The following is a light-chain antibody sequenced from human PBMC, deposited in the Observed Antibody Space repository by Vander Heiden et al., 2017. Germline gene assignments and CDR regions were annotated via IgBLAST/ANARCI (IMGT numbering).Light chain of an antibody. V-gene: IGKV4-1*01. CDR3: QQYYSTPQT. CDR2: WAS. J-gene: IGKJ2*01. Sequence: DTVMTQSPDSLAVSLGERATINCKSSQSVLYISNNKNYLAWYQQKPGQPPKLLIYWASTRESGVPDRFSGSGSGTDFTLTISSLQAEDVAIYYCQQYYSTPQTFGQGTKLEIK. CDR1: QSVLYISNNKNY.